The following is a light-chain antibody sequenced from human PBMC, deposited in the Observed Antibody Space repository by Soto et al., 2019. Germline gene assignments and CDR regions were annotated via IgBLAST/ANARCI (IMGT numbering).Light chain of an antibody. CDR1: QSVHNNY. J-gene: IGKJ5*01. Sequence: EIVLTQSPGTLSLSPGERATLSFRASQSVHNNYLAWYQQKPGQAPRLLIYAASSRATGIPHRFSGSGSGTDFTLTISRLEPEDLAVYYCQQYGSSPPITFGQGTRLEIK. CDR2: AAS. CDR3: QQYGSSPPIT. V-gene: IGKV3-20*01.